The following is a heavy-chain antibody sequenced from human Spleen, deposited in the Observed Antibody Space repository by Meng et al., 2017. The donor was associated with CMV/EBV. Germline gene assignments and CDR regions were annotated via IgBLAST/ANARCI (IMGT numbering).Heavy chain of an antibody. D-gene: IGHD5-12*01. V-gene: IGHV1-18*01. Sequence: VRIVQSGGEVKKPGASVKVSCKASGYTFTSYGISWVRQAPGQGLEWMGWISAYNGNTNYAQKLQGRVTMTTDTSTSTAYMELRSLRSDDTAVYYCARDSTGFRPSTSFDYWGQGTLVTVSS. CDR3: ARDSTGFRPSTSFDY. CDR1: GYTFTSYG. J-gene: IGHJ4*02. CDR2: ISAYNGNT.